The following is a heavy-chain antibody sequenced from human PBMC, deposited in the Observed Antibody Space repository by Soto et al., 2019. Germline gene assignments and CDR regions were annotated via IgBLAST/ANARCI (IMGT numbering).Heavy chain of an antibody. V-gene: IGHV3-30*04. J-gene: IGHJ4*02. CDR2: ISSDGRDK. D-gene: IGHD6-13*01. Sequence: QVQLVESGENVVQPGRSLRLSCAASGFTFSSYAMHWVRQAPGKGLEWVAVISSDGRDKYHADSVKGRFTISRDNSKNTRYLQMSSLRAEDTAVYYCARDHDLGAAGYYFAYWGQGTLVTVSS. CDR1: GFTFSSYA. CDR3: ARDHDLGAAGYYFAY.